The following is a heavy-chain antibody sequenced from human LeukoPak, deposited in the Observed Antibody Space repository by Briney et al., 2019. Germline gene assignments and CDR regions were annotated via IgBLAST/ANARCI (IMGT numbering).Heavy chain of an antibody. CDR3: ARVRYSSSSLYYYYYYMDV. Sequence: SETLSLTCAVYGGSFSSYYWSWIRQPPGKGLEWIGEINHSGSTNYNPSLKSRVTISVDTSKNQFSLKLSSVTAADTAVYYCARVRYSSSSLYYYYYYMDVWGKGTTVTVSS. D-gene: IGHD6-6*01. V-gene: IGHV4-34*01. J-gene: IGHJ6*03. CDR1: GGSFSSYY. CDR2: INHSGST.